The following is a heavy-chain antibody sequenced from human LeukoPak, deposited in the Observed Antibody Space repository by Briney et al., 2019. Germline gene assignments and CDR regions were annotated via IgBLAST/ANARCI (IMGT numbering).Heavy chain of an antibody. Sequence: SETLSLTCTVSGGSVSSYFWSWIRQPPGKGLEWIGYIYNNGNNNYNPSLKSRISISVDTSKNQTSLKLSSVTAADTALYYCARYSWSASTPGSWFDPWGQGTLVTVSS. CDR2: IYNNGNN. D-gene: IGHD2-15*01. J-gene: IGHJ5*02. CDR3: ARYSWSASTPGSWFDP. V-gene: IGHV4-59*08. CDR1: GGSVSSYF.